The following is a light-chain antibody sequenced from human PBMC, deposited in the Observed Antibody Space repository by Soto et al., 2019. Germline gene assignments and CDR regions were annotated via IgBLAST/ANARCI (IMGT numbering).Light chain of an antibody. CDR1: QDIKDE. CDR2: SAS. J-gene: IGKJ1*01. CDR3: LQHDSYPWT. Sequence: AIQMTQSPSSLSAFVGDSVTITCRASQDIKDEVGWYQQKPGKAPRLLIFSASSLQSGVPSRFRGSGTGTDFTLTISGLQAADFATYYCLQHDSYPWTFGQGTKVVIK. V-gene: IGKV1-6*01.